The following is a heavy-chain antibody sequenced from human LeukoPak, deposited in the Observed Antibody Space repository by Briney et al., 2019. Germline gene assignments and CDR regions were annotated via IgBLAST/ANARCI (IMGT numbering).Heavy chain of an antibody. D-gene: IGHD6-19*01. J-gene: IGHJ4*02. Sequence: GESLKISCKASGYNFTTYWIAWVRQMPGKGLECMGIIYPDDSDTRYSPTFQGQVSISADKSTSTAYLQWSSLKAPDTAMYYCARRPAGAAGLFFDYWGQGSLVTVSS. CDR3: ARRPAGAAGLFFDY. V-gene: IGHV5-51*01. CDR2: IYPDDSDT. CDR1: GYNFTTYW.